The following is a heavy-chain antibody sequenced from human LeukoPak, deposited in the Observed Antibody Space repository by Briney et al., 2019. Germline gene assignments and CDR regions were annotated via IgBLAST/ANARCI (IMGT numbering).Heavy chain of an antibody. D-gene: IGHD3-22*01. V-gene: IGHV1-24*01. J-gene: IGHJ4*02. CDR2: FDPEDGET. Sequence: ASVKVSCTVSGYTLTELSMHWVRQAPGKGLEWMGGFDPEDGETIYAQKFQGRVTMTEDTSTDTAYMELSSLRSEDTAVYYCARDGYYYDSSGYYFFDYWGQGTLVTVSS. CDR3: ARDGYYYDSSGYYFFDY. CDR1: GYTLTELS.